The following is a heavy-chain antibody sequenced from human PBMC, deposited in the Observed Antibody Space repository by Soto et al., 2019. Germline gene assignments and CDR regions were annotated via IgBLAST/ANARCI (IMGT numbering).Heavy chain of an antibody. J-gene: IGHJ3*02. Sequence: RGESLKISCKGSGYSFTSYWISWVRQMPGKGLEWMGRIDPSDSYTNYSPSFQGHVTISADKSISTAYLQWSSLKASDTAMYYCARPGYCSGGSCPNDAFDIWGQGTMVTVSS. CDR1: GYSFTSYW. D-gene: IGHD2-15*01. CDR2: IDPSDSYT. V-gene: IGHV5-10-1*01. CDR3: ARPGYCSGGSCPNDAFDI.